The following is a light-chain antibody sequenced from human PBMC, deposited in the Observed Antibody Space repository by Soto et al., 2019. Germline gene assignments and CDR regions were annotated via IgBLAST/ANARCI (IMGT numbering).Light chain of an antibody. J-gene: IGLJ2*01. CDR1: SGSIASNY. Sequence: NFMLTQPHSVSESPGKTVTISCTGSSGSIASNYVQWYQQRPGSAPTTVIYADDQRPSGVPDGFSGSIDSSSNSASLTISGLRTEDEADYYCQSYDSSNLVFGGGTKLTVL. CDR2: ADD. CDR3: QSYDSSNLV. V-gene: IGLV6-57*02.